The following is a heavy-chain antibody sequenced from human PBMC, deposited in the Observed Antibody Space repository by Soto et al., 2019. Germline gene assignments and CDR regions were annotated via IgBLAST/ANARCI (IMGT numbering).Heavy chain of an antibody. CDR3: VRGGENLTSPYVMDG. Sequence: SCASSELTCSRYTMILVRTAQGKGLQWVWSVSTGTTYQEYADSVKGRFTISRDDANHLVFLQMESLGPEDTAVYYCVRGGENLTSPYVMDGWGQGTSVTGS. CDR2: VSTGTTYQ. D-gene: IGHD2-2*01. V-gene: IGHV3-21*01. CDR1: ELTCSRYT. J-gene: IGHJ6*02.